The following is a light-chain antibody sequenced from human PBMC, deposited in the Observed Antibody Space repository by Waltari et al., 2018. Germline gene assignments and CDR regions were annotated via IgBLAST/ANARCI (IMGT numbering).Light chain of an antibody. J-gene: IGKJ5*01. CDR3: QQSYSGPIT. Sequence: DIHLTQSPSSLSASVGDRVTITCRTTQTVIIYLNWYQQKPGKAPKLLIYAASSLQSGVPSRFRGSGSGTDFTLTISSLQPEDFATYYCQQSYSGPITFGQGTRLENK. CDR2: AAS. CDR1: QTVIIY. V-gene: IGKV1-39*01.